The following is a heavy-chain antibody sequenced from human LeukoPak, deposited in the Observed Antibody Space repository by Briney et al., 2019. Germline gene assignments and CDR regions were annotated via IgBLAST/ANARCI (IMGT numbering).Heavy chain of an antibody. J-gene: IGHJ3*02. Sequence: GGSLRLSCAASGFTFSSYSMNWVRQAPGKGLEWVSSISSSSSYIYYADSVEGRFTISRDNAKNSLYLQMNSLRAEDTAVYYCARDSDYYDSSGWEAFDIWGQGTMVTVSS. CDR2: ISSSSSYI. CDR1: GFTFSSYS. CDR3: ARDSDYYDSSGWEAFDI. V-gene: IGHV3-21*01. D-gene: IGHD3-22*01.